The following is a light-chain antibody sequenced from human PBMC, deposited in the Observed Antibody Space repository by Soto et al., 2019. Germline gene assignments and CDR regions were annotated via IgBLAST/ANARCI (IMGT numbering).Light chain of an antibody. CDR1: QSVTTN. J-gene: IGKJ5*01. V-gene: IGKV3-15*01. CDR2: GAS. CDR3: QQFDKWPIT. Sequence: EIVLTQSPATLSVSPGERATLSCRASQSVTTNLAWYQQKPGQVPRLLISGASTRATDIPARFSGSGSGTEFTLTISILQSEDLAVYYCQQFDKWPITFGQGTRLEIK.